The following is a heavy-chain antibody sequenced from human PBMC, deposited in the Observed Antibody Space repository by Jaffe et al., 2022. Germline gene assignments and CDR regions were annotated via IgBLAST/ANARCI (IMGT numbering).Heavy chain of an antibody. CDR3: ARVNSAARWFFDL. J-gene: IGHJ2*01. V-gene: IGHV1-2*06. D-gene: IGHD5-18*01. Sequence: QEQLSQSGTEVKKPGASVKVSCETFGYRFTDQFIHWMRQAPGQGLEWMGRINPRTGDTDFAPDFRGRVTMTRNMSISTVYMELSRLKSGDTAVYFCARVNSAARWFFDLWGRGTLVSVSS. CDR1: GYRFTDQF. CDR2: INPRTGDT.